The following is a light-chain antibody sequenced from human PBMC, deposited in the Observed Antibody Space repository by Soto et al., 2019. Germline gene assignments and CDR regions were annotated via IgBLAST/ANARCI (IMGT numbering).Light chain of an antibody. CDR2: KAS. CDR1: KTISSW. CDR3: ERYDSQSDW. J-gene: IGKJ1*01. V-gene: IGKV1-5*03. Sequence: ILYKNIGDRVTITCRASKTISSWLACYQKKPGKAPKILIYKASTLKSGVPSRFSGSGSGTEFSLTISRVQAEDLATYHCERYDSQSDWFDHGTRVDIK.